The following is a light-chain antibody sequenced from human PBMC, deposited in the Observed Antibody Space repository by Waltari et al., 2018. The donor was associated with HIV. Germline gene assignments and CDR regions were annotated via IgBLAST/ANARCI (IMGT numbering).Light chain of an antibody. CDR3: GTWDSSLSAYVV. V-gene: IGLV1-51*01. J-gene: IGLJ2*01. CDR1: SSNIGSNY. Sequence: QSVLTQPPSVSAAPGQKVTISCSGSSSNIGSNYVSWYQQLPGTAPKLLIYDNSKRPSGIPDRCAGSKSGTAATRGITGLQTGDEADYYCGTWDSSLSAYVVFGGGTKLTVL. CDR2: DNS.